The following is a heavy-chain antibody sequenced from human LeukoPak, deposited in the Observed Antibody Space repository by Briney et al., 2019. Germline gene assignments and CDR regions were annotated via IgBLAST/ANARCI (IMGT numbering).Heavy chain of an antibody. CDR2: IIPILGIA. CDR1: GGTFSSYA. V-gene: IGHV1-69*04. Sequence: SVKVSCKASGGTFSSYAISWVRQAPGQGLEWMGRIIPILGIANYAQKFQGRVTITADKSTSTAYMELSSLRSEDTAVYHCARVIYDSSGYSHDYWGQGTLVTVSS. D-gene: IGHD3-22*01. J-gene: IGHJ4*02. CDR3: ARVIYDSSGYSHDY.